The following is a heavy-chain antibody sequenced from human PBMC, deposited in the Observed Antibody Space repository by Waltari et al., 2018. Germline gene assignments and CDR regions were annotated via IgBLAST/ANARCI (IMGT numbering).Heavy chain of an antibody. CDR1: GGSFSDYY. CDR2: INHSGSS. J-gene: IGHJ4*02. V-gene: IGHV4-34*01. Sequence: QVQLQQWGAGLLKPSETLSLTCGVYGGSFSDYYWTWVRQTPGGGLGWVGEINHSGSSGYTPSLKSRCTMSVDTPKNQVSLKLSSVTAADTAVYYCARVHRYVEVAAYAFDFWGQGTLVTVSS. CDR3: ARVHRYVEVAAYAFDF. D-gene: IGHD2-15*01.